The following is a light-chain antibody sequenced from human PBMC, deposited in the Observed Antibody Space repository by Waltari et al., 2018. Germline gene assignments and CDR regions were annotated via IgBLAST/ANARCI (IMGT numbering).Light chain of an antibody. Sequence: EIVMTHSPDTLSVSPGERATFSCRASQSISSNLAWYQQKPGQGPRLLIYEASTRATSTPARFSGSGSGTDFTLTISCLQSEDSAVYYCQQYNHWPPITFGQGTRLEIK. CDR2: EAS. CDR1: QSISSN. V-gene: IGKV3-15*01. CDR3: QQYNHWPPIT. J-gene: IGKJ5*01.